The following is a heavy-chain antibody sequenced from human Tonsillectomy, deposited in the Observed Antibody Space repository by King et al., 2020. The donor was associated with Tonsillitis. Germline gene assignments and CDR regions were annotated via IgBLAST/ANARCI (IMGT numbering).Heavy chain of an antibody. CDR2: IYYSGIT. CDR3: ARDQGIYCSSTSCLYRGYFDP. D-gene: IGHD2-2*01. CDR1: GGSINRSAYY. V-gene: IGHV4-39*02. Sequence: QLQESGPGLVNPSETLSLTCTVSGGSINRSAYYWGWIRQPPGKGLEWIGSIYYSGITYYNPSLKSRVTISVDTSKNQFSLRLSSLTAADTAVYYCARDQGIYCSSTSCLYRGYFDPWGQGTLVTVSS. J-gene: IGHJ5*02.